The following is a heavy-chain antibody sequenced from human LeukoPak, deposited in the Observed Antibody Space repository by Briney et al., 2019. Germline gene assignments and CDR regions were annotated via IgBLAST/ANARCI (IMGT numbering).Heavy chain of an antibody. Sequence: GASVKVSCKASGYTFTSYDINWVRQAPGQGLEWMGWISAYTGNTNYAQEFQGRVTMTTDTSTSTAYMELRSLRSDDTAVYYCARDRNPYYYDSSGCFYWGQGTLVTVSS. CDR3: ARDRNPYYYDSSGCFY. V-gene: IGHV1-18*01. J-gene: IGHJ4*02. D-gene: IGHD3-22*01. CDR2: ISAYTGNT. CDR1: GYTFTSYD.